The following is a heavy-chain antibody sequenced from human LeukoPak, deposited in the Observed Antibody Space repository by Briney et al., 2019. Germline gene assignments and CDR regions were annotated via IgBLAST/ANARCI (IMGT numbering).Heavy chain of an antibody. CDR3: ARDRDPGYYDTNGYRRVNAFDI. V-gene: IGHV3-48*03. D-gene: IGHD3-22*01. CDR2: LTTSGSTK. CDR1: GFTFSNYE. J-gene: IGHJ3*02. Sequence: PGGSLRLSCATSGFTFSNYEMNWVRQAPGKGLEWISYLTTSGSTKYYADSVKGRFTISRDNAKNSLFLQMNSLRAEDTAVYYCARDRDPGYYDTNGYRRVNAFDIWGQGTMVTVSS.